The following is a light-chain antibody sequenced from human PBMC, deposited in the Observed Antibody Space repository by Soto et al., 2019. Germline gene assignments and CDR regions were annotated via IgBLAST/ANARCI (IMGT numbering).Light chain of an antibody. CDR1: QSISNY. V-gene: IGKV1-39*01. J-gene: IGKJ1*01. Sequence: DIQMTQSPSSLSASVGDRVTITCRASQSISNYLNWYQQKPGKAPKLLMYAASSLQSGVPSRFGGSGSGTDFTLTISSLQPEDFETDYCQQSYSTPRTFGQGTKVEIK. CDR2: AAS. CDR3: QQSYSTPRT.